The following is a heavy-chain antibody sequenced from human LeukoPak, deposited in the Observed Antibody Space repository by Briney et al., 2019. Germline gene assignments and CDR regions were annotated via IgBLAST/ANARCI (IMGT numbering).Heavy chain of an antibody. CDR2: ISSNGADT. CDR3: VKEIAFYDY. CDR1: GFTFTNLP. D-gene: IGHD2/OR15-2a*01. Sequence: TGGSLRLSCAASGFTFTNLPMHWLRQAPGKGLEFVSAISSNGADTYYADSVRGRFTISRDNSKNTLYLQMTSLRTEDTALYYCVKEIAFYDYWGQGTLVAVSS. V-gene: IGHV3-64D*06. J-gene: IGHJ4*02.